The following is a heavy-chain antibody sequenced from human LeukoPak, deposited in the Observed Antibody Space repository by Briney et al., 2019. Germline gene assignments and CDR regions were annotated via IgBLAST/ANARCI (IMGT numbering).Heavy chain of an antibody. D-gene: IGHD4-17*01. CDR3: ARGYDYGDYVGDFDY. CDR2: ITTYNGNT. CDR1: GYTFTSYP. V-gene: IGHV1-18*01. J-gene: IGHJ4*02. Sequence: ASVKVSCKASGYTFTSYPISWVRQAPGQGREWRGWITTYNGNTNYAQRLQGRVTMTTDTSTSTAYMDLRGTRSDDTAVYYCARGYDYGDYVGDFDYWGQGTLVPVSS.